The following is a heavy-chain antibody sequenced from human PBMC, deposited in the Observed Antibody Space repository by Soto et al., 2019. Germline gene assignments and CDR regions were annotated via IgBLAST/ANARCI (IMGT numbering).Heavy chain of an antibody. V-gene: IGHV5-10-1*01. J-gene: IGHJ4*02. CDR1: GYSFAGYL. CDR2: IDPSDSQT. D-gene: IGHD3-22*01. CDR3: ARQIYDSDTGPNFQYYFDS. Sequence: GASLKISCKGSGYSFAGYLITCVRQKPGKGLEWMGRIDPSDSQTYYSPSVRGHVTISVTKSITTVFLQWSSLRASDTAMYYCARQIYDSDTGPNFQYYFDSWGKGTPVTVSS.